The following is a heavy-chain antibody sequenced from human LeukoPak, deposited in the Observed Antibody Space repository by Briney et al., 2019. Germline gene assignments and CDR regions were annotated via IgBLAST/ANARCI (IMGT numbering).Heavy chain of an antibody. J-gene: IGHJ4*02. D-gene: IGHD6-19*01. CDR1: GFTFSDYY. V-gene: IGHV3-11*01. CDR2: ISSSGSTI. CDR3: ARVRIAVAGTSDY. Sequence: PGGSLRLSCAASGFTFSDYYMSWIRQTPGKGLEWVSYISSSGSTIYYADSVKGRFTISRDNAKNSLYLQMNSLRAEDTAVYYCARVRIAVAGTSDYWGQGTLVTVSS.